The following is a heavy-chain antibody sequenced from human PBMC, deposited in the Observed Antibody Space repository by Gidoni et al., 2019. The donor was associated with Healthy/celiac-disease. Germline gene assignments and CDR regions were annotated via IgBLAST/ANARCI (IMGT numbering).Heavy chain of an antibody. CDR1: GGSIRSYY. CDR2: IEYSGST. J-gene: IGHJ5*02. CDR3: ARGVNWFDP. V-gene: IGHV4-59*01. Sequence: QVQLQVSGSGLVKPSETLSLTCTVSGGSIRSYYWSWIRQPPEKGLEWIGYIEYSGSTNYNPTLKSRVNISVDTSKNQFSLKLSSVTAADTAVYYCARGVNWFDPWGQGTLVTVSS. D-gene: IGHD2-8*01.